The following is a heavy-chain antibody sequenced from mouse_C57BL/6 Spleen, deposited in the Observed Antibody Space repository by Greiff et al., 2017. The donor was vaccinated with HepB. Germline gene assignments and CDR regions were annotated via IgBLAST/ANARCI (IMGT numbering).Heavy chain of an antibody. J-gene: IGHJ4*01. D-gene: IGHD1-1*01. CDR2: IDPSDSYT. CDR3: ARPYYYGSSYYAMDY. Sequence: QVQLQQSGAELVMPGASVKLSCKASGYTFTSYWMHWVKQRPGQGLEWIGEIDPSDSYTNYNQKFKGKSTLTVDKSSSTAYMQLSSLTSEDSAVYYCARPYYYGSSYYAMDYWGQGTSVTVSS. V-gene: IGHV1-69*01. CDR1: GYTFTSYW.